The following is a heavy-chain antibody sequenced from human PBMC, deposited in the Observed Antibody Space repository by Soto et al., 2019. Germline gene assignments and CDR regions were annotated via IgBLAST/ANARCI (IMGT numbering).Heavy chain of an antibody. CDR3: ARGGLSVLYIDY. V-gene: IGHV3-23*01. D-gene: IGHD2-8*02. Sequence: EVQLLESGGGLVQLGGSLRLSCAASGFTFNSYAMSWVRQAPGKGLEWVSGICSIGVSTFYADSVKGRFTISRDNSKNTLDLQMMSLRAEDTAVYYCARGGLSVLYIDYWGQATLVTVS. CDR2: ICSIGVST. CDR1: GFTFNSYA. J-gene: IGHJ4*02.